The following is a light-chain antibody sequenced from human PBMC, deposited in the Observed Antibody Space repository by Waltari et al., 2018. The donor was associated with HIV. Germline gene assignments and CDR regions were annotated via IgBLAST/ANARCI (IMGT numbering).Light chain of an antibody. CDR3: MQALQTPPWT. CDR2: LGS. V-gene: IGKV2-28*01. CDR1: QSLLHSNGYNY. J-gene: IGKJ1*01. Sequence: DIVMTQSPLSLPVTPGEPASISCRSSQSLLHSNGYNYLDWYLQKPGQSPQRLTYLGSNRASGVPDRFSGSGSGTDFTLKISRVEAEDVGVYYCMQALQTPPWTFGQGTKVEIK.